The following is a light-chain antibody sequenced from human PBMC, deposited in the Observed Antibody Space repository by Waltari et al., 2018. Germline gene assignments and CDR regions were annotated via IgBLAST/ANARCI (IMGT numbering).Light chain of an antibody. CDR3: QQYNSYSWT. CDR1: QTISHW. V-gene: IGKV1-5*01. CDR2: DAS. J-gene: IGKJ1*01. Sequence: DIKMTQSPSTLSASVGDSVTITCRANQTISHWLAWYQQKPGKAPRLLIYDASILESGVPSRFSGSASGTEFTLSINSLQPDDFACYYCQQYNSYSWTFGQGTKVEIK.